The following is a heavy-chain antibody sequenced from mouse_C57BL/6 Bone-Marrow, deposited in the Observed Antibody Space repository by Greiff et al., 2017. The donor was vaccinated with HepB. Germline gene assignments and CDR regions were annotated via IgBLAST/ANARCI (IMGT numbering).Heavy chain of an antibody. CDR2: ISSGGDYI. V-gene: IGHV5-9-1*02. Sequence: EVKVVESGEGLVKPGGSLKLSCAASGFTFSSYAMSWVRQTPEKRLEWVAYISSGGDYIYYADTVKGRFTISRDNARNTLYLQMSSLKSEDTAMYYCTREGNYSNLYWYFDVWGTGTTVTVSS. CDR3: TREGNYSNLYWYFDV. CDR1: GFTFSSYA. D-gene: IGHD2-5*01. J-gene: IGHJ1*03.